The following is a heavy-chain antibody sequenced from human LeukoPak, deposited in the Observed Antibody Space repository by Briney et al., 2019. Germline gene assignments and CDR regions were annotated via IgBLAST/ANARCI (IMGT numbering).Heavy chain of an antibody. Sequence: SENLSLTCAVYGGSFSDYYWSWIRQPPGKGLEWIGEINHSGSTNYNPSLKSRVTISVDTSKNQFSLNLNSVTAADTAVYYCARRGQAGYLYWGQGTLVTVSS. J-gene: IGHJ4*02. V-gene: IGHV4-34*01. D-gene: IGHD3-16*02. CDR3: ARRGQAGYLY. CDR2: INHSGST. CDR1: GGSFSDYY.